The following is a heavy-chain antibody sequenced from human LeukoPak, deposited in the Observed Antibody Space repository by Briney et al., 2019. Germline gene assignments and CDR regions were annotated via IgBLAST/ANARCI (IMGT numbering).Heavy chain of an antibody. V-gene: IGHV3-21*01. CDR2: ISSSSDYI. Sequence: PGGSLRLSCAASGFTFSSYSMNWVRQAPGKGLEWVSSISSSSDYIYYADSVKGRFTISRDNAKNSLYLQMKSLRAEDTAVYYCARGKTSQNIVTRKTYNWFDPWGQGTLVTVSS. CDR1: GFTFSSYS. J-gene: IGHJ5*02. D-gene: IGHD2/OR15-2a*01. CDR3: ARGKTSQNIVTRKTYNWFDP.